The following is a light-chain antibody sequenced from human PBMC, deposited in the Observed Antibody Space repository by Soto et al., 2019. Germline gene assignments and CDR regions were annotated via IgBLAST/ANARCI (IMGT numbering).Light chain of an antibody. CDR2: GAS. J-gene: IGKJ2*01. Sequence: EIVMTQSPVTLSVSPGERATLSCRASQSVGSNLAWYQQKPGQASRLLLYGASTRATGIPGRFSGSGSGTEFTLTITSLQFEDFAVYYCQQHNYWPSFGQGTKLEFK. CDR3: QQHNYWPS. V-gene: IGKV3-15*01. CDR1: QSVGSN.